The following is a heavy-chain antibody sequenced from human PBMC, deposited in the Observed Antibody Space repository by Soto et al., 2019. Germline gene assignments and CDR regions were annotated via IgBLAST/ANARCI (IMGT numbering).Heavy chain of an antibody. Sequence: GGSLRLSCAASGFTFSSYAMHWVRQAPGKGLEWVAVISYDGSNKYYADSVKGRFTISRDNSKNTLYLQMNSLRAEDTAVYYCARSKYSSSWYVDYWGQGTLVTVSS. CDR1: GFTFSSYA. D-gene: IGHD6-13*01. CDR3: ARSKYSSSWYVDY. J-gene: IGHJ4*02. CDR2: ISYDGSNK. V-gene: IGHV3-30-3*01.